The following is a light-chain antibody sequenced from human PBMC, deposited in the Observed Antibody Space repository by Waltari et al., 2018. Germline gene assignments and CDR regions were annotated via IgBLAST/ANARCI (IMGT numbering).Light chain of an antibody. J-gene: IGKJ5*01. Sequence: VTLSCRASQDVSTYLAWYQQKPGQAPRLLIYNAYSRATGIPDRFSGSGSGTDFTLTISRLEPEDLAVYYCQQYGTSPPVTFGQGTRLEIK. CDR2: NAY. CDR3: QQYGTSPPVT. V-gene: IGKV3-20*01. CDR1: QDVSTY.